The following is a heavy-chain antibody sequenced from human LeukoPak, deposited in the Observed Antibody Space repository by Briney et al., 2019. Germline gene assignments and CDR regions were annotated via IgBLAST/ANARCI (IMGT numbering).Heavy chain of an antibody. Sequence: PGGGLRVSCAASGVSFSYAWMSWVRQGPGKGLEWVGNIAVSSDGGTTDYAARVKGRFTISRDDSKGTLYLQMDSLQTEDTAVYYCASLVGFSLYYWGQGTLVTVSS. D-gene: IGHD1-26*01. CDR1: GVSFSYAW. CDR2: IAVSSDGGTT. J-gene: IGHJ4*02. CDR3: ASLVGFSLYY. V-gene: IGHV3-15*04.